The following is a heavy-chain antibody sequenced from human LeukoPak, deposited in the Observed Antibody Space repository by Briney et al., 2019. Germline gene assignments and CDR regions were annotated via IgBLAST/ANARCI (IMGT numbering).Heavy chain of an antibody. CDR2: ISGSGGST. V-gene: IGHV3-23*01. CDR3: ARDGFAMASPNYDY. Sequence: PGGSLRLSCGASGFTLENYAINWVRQAPGKGLEWVSAISGSGGSTYYADSVKGRFTISRDNSKNTLYLQMNSLRAEDTAVYYCARDGFAMASPNYDYWGQGTLVTVSS. J-gene: IGHJ4*02. D-gene: IGHD5-18*01. CDR1: GFTLENYA.